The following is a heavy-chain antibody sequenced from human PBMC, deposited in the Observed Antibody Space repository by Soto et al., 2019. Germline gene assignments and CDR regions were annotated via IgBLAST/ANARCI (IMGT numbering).Heavy chain of an antibody. CDR2: IYHSGST. CDR1: GGSISSSNW. J-gene: IGHJ3*02. V-gene: IGHV4-4*02. D-gene: IGHD5-12*01. CDR3: ARETSYGGYRGSDAFDI. Sequence: QVQLQESGPGLVKPSGTLSLTCAVSGGSISSSNWWSWVRQPPGKGLEGIGEIYHSGSTNYNPSLQSRVTLSVDKSKNQCSLNLSSVTAADTAVYYCARETSYGGYRGSDAFDIWGQGTMVTVSS.